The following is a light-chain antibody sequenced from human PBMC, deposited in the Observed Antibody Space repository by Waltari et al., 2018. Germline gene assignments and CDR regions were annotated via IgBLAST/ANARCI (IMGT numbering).Light chain of an antibody. V-gene: IGKV1-16*01. CDR3: QHHNSYPFT. J-gene: IGKJ3*01. CDR1: QGISNY. Sequence: DIQMTQSPSSLSASVGDTVTIACRASQGISNYLAWYQQKPGKAPKPLIYYASNLESGVPSRFSGSGSVTDFTLTISSLQPEDFAAYYCQHHNSYPFTFGPGTKLDIK. CDR2: YAS.